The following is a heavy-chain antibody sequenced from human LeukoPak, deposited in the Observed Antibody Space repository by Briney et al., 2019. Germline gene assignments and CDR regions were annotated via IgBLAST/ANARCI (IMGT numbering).Heavy chain of an antibody. Sequence: SETLSLTCTVSGYSISSGYYWGWIRQPPGKGLEWIGSIYHSGSTYYNPSLRSRVTISVDTTKTQFSLKMSSVTAADTAVYYCARVLGPAASYMDVWGKGTTVTVSS. CDR1: GYSISSGYY. CDR2: IYHSGST. J-gene: IGHJ6*03. CDR3: ARVLGPAASYMDV. V-gene: IGHV4-38-2*02. D-gene: IGHD2-2*01.